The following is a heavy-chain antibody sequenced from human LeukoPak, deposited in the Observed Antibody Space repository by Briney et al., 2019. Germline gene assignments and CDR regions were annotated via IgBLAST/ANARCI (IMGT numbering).Heavy chain of an antibody. Sequence: GGSLRLSCAASGFTFSSYTMNWVRQAPGKGLECVSSIVSSSTYIYYADSVKGRFTISRDNAKNSLYLQMNSLRADDTAVYYCARAGYGDPHFDFWGQGTLVTVSS. D-gene: IGHD4-17*01. CDR1: GFTFSSYT. CDR2: IVSSSTYI. CDR3: ARAGYGDPHFDF. V-gene: IGHV3-21*01. J-gene: IGHJ4*02.